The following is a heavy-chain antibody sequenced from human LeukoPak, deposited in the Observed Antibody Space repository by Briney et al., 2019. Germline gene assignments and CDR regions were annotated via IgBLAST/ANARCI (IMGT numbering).Heavy chain of an antibody. CDR2: ISAYNGNT. D-gene: IGHD3-3*01. CDR1: GYTFTSYG. V-gene: IGHV1-18*01. J-gene: IGHJ6*03. CDR3: ARDSQYYDFWSGYERYYYYYTDV. Sequence: ASVKVSCKASGYTFTSYGIRWVRQAPGQGLEWMGWISAYNGNTNYAQKLQGRVTMTTDTSTSTAYMELRSLRSDDTAVYYCARDSQYYDFWSGYERYYYYYTDVWGKGTPVTVSS.